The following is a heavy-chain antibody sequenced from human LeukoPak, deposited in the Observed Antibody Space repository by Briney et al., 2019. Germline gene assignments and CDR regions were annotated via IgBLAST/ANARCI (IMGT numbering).Heavy chain of an antibody. CDR3: AREIAITMVRGAVFDP. D-gene: IGHD3-10*01. CDR2: IYYSGST. Sequence: SETLSLTCTVSGGSISSYYWSWIRQPPGKGLEWIGYIYYSGSTNYNPSLKSRVTISVDTSKNQFSLKLSSVTAADTAVYYCAREIAITMVRGAVFDPWGQGTLVTVSS. V-gene: IGHV4-59*12. CDR1: GGSISSYY. J-gene: IGHJ5*02.